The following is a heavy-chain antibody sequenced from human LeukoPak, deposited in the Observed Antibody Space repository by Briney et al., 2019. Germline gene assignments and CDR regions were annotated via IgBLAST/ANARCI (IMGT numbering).Heavy chain of an antibody. D-gene: IGHD2-2*01. V-gene: IGHV3-30*02. J-gene: IGHJ6*03. CDR3: ARVLYCSSTSCYANYYYYMDV. CDR1: GFTFSNYG. Sequence: GGSLRLSCVASGFTFSNYGMHWVRQAPGKGLDWVAFIRYDGTNTYHADSVKGRFTISRDNAKNSLYLQMNSLRAEDTAVYYCARVLYCSSTSCYANYYYYMDVWGKGTTVTVSS. CDR2: IRYDGTNT.